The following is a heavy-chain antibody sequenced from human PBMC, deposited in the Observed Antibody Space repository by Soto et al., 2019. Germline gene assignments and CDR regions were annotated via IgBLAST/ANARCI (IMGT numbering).Heavy chain of an antibody. CDR1: GYTFHNHG. J-gene: IGHJ4*02. Sequence: QVQLVQSGAEVVEPGASVKVSCKASGYTFHNHGISWVRQAPGQGLEWLGWISGLDGKTKYAQSLQGRVTMIADTSTSTVYMELRSLRSDDTAVYYCARDFYPLAYHFDYWGQGTLVSVSS. V-gene: IGHV1-18*04. CDR2: ISGLDGKT. CDR3: ARDFYPLAYHFDY.